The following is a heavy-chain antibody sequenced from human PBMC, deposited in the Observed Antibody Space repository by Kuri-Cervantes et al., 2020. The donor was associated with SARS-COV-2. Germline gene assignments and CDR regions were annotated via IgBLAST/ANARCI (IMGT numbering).Heavy chain of an antibody. CDR1: GFTFSDYY. CDR2: INHSGST. CDR3: ARRRGYGGYGFFDY. J-gene: IGHJ4*02. V-gene: IGHV4-34*01. Sequence: SQTLSLTCAASGFTFSDYYMSWIRQPPGKGLEWVGEINHSGSTNYNPYLKSRVTISVDKSKNQFSLKLSSVPAADTAVYYCARRRGYGGYGFFDYWGQGTLVTVSS. D-gene: IGHD5-12*01.